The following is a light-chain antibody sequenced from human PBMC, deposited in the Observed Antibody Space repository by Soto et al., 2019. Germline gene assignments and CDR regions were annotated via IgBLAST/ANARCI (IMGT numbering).Light chain of an antibody. CDR3: QEYNSWPPIT. Sequence: EIVMTQSPAILSVSPGERATLSCRASQSVGSNLAWYQQKPGQAPRLLIYGASTRATDIPGRFTGSGSGTEFTLTISSLQSEDFAVYYCQEYNSWPPITFGQGTKVEIK. CDR1: QSVGSN. J-gene: IGKJ2*01. V-gene: IGKV3-15*01. CDR2: GAS.